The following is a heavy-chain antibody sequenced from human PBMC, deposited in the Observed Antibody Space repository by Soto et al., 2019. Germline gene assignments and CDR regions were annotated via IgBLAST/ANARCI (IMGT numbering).Heavy chain of an antibody. J-gene: IGHJ5*02. CDR3: ARDLGVVAPHAWFDP. CDR1: GGSISSSSYY. V-gene: IGHV4-39*02. D-gene: IGHD2-15*01. Sequence: SETLSLTCTVSGGSISSSSYYWGWIRQPPGKGLEWIGSIYYSGSTYYNPSLKSRVTISVDTSKNQFSLKLSSVTAADTAVYYCARDLGVVAPHAWFDPWGQGTLVTVSS. CDR2: IYYSGST.